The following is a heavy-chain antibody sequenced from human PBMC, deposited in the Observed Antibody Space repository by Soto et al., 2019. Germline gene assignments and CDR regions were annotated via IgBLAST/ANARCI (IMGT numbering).Heavy chain of an antibody. J-gene: IGHJ4*02. D-gene: IGHD3-22*01. CDR2: IYYSGST. CDR3: ARDYFDSSGYLFDY. Sequence: SETLSLTCTVSGGSISSGGYYWSWIRQHPGKGLEWIGYIYYSGSTYYNPSLKSRVTISVDTSKNQFSLKLSSVTAADTAVYYCARDYFDSSGYLFDYWCPRTFLTV. V-gene: IGHV4-31*03. CDR1: GGSISSGGYY.